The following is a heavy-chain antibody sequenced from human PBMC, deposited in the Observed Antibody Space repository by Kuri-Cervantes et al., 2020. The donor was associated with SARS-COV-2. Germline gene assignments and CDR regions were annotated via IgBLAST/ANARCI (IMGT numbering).Heavy chain of an antibody. CDR2: ISYDGSNK. CDR1: GFTFSSYA. J-gene: IGHJ6*02. CDR3: ARDAYSSSWYYYYYGMDV. V-gene: IGHV3-30-3*01. D-gene: IGHD6-13*01. Sequence: GESLKISCAASGFTFSSYAMHWVRQAPGKGLEWVAVISYDGSNKYYADSVKGRFTISRDNSKNTLYLQMNSLRAEDTAVYYCARDAYSSSWYYYYYGMDVWGQGTTVTVSS.